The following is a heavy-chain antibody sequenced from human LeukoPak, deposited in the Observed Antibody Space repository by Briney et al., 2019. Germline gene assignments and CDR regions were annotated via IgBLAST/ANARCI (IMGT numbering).Heavy chain of an antibody. Sequence: SVKVSCKASGGTFSSYAISWVRQAPGQGLEWMGGIIRIFGTANYAQKFQGRVTITADESTSTAYMELSSLRSEDTAVYYCAREGVVPAATMDYWGQGTLVTVSS. V-gene: IGHV1-69*01. CDR3: AREGVVPAATMDY. J-gene: IGHJ4*02. D-gene: IGHD2-2*01. CDR1: GGTFSSYA. CDR2: IIRIFGTA.